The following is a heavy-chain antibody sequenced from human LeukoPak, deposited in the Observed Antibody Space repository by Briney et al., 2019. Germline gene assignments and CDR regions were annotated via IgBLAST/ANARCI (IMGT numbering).Heavy chain of an antibody. Sequence: ASVKLSCKASGYTFTSYDINWVRQATGQGLEWMGWMDPNSGNPGYAQKFQGRVTMTRNTSIRTVYMELSGLRSEDTAVYYCARVWSGASFDYWGQGTLVTVSS. D-gene: IGHD3-3*01. V-gene: IGHV1-8*01. CDR1: GYTFTSYD. CDR3: ARVWSGASFDY. CDR2: MDPNSGNP. J-gene: IGHJ4*02.